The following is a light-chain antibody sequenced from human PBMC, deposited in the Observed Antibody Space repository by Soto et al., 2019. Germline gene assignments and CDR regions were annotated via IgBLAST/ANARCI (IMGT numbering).Light chain of an antibody. Sequence: EIQMTQSRSTLSASVGDRVTITCRASQTIHSWLAWYQQKPGKAPKLLIYEASNLESGVPSRFSGSGSGTEFTLTISSLQPADFATYYCQPYHSYWTFGQGTKVDIK. V-gene: IGKV1-5*03. CDR2: EAS. J-gene: IGKJ1*01. CDR3: QPYHSYWT. CDR1: QTIHSW.